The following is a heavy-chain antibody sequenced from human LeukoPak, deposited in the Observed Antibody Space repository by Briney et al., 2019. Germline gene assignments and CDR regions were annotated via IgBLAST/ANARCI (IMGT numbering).Heavy chain of an antibody. Sequence: PGGSLRLSCAASGFTFSSYAMHWVRQAPGKGLEWVAVISYDGSNKYYADSVKGRFTISRDNSKNTLYLQMNSLRAEDTAVYFCAKDAGYEATTVEYWGQGTLVTVSS. CDR3: AKDAGYEATTVEY. D-gene: IGHD5-12*01. J-gene: IGHJ4*02. CDR1: GFTFSSYA. CDR2: ISYDGSNK. V-gene: IGHV3-30*04.